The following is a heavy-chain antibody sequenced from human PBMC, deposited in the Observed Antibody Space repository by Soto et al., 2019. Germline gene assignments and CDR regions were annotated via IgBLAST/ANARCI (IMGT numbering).Heavy chain of an antibody. D-gene: IGHD2-15*01. CDR1: GYTFTSYD. Sequence: ASVKVSCKASGYTFTSYDINWVRQATGQGLEWMGWMNPNSGNTGYAQKLQGRVTMTRNTSMSTAYMELWSLRSEDTAVYYCARDSNHIVVLLGATGDIWFDPWGLRTLLTVSA. CDR3: ARDSNHIVVLLGATGDIWFDP. CDR2: MNPNSGNT. J-gene: IGHJ5*02. V-gene: IGHV1-8*01.